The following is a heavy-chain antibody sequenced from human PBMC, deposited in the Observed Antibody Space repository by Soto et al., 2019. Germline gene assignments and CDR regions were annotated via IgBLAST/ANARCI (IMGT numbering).Heavy chain of an antibody. CDR1: GFTVSSNY. CDR2: IYSGGST. CDR3: VCLTISCPAGGCYGMDV. Sequence: GGSLRLSCAASGFTVSSNYMSWVRQAPGKGLEWVSVIYSGGSTYYADSVKGRFTISRDNSKNTLYLQMNSLRAEDTSVYFFVCLTISCPAGGCYGMDVWGQGTTVTGCS. J-gene: IGHJ6*02. V-gene: IGHV3-66*01. D-gene: IGHD2-2*01.